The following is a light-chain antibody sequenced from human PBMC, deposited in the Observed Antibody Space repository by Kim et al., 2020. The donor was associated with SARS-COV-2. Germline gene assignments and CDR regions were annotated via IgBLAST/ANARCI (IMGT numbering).Light chain of an antibody. V-gene: IGLV3-1*01. CDR2: QDS. CDR3: QAWDSSTYV. Sequence: GSPGQTASITCSGDKLGDKYACWYQQKPGQSPVLVIYQDSKRPSGIPERFSGSNSGNTATLTISGTQAMDEADYYCQAWDSSTYVFGTGTKVTVL. J-gene: IGLJ1*01. CDR1: KLGDKY.